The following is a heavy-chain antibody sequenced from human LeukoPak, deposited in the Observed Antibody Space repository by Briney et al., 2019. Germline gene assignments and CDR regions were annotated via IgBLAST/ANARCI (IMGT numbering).Heavy chain of an antibody. D-gene: IGHD3-10*01. Sequence: GGSLRLSCAASGFTVSSNYMSWVRQAPGKGLEWVSVIYSGGSRYYADSVKGRFTISRDNSKNTMYLQMNSLRAEDTAVYYCARVKYGSRSLIYYYYYMDVWGKGTTVTISS. CDR1: GFTVSSNY. J-gene: IGHJ6*03. V-gene: IGHV3-53*01. CDR3: ARVKYGSRSLIYYYYYMDV. CDR2: IYSGGSR.